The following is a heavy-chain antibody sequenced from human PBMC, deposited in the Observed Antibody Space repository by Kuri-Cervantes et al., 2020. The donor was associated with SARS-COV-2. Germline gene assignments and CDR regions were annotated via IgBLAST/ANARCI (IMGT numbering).Heavy chain of an antibody. CDR1: VGSISSYY. CDR2: IYYSGST. J-gene: IGHJ1*01. CDR3: ATDGWYGAEYFQH. D-gene: IGHD6-19*01. V-gene: IGHV4-59*08. Sequence: SETLSLTCTVSVGSISSYYWSWIRQPPGKGLEWIGYIYYSGSTNHNPSLKSRVTISVDTSKNQFSLKLTSVTAADTAVYYCATDGWYGAEYFQHWGQGTRVTVSS.